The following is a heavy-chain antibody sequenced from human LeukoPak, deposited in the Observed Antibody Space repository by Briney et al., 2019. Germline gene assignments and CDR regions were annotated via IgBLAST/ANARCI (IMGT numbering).Heavy chain of an antibody. Sequence: PGGSLRLSCAASGFTVSNNYMTWVRQAPGKGLEWVSIMYSDNSDGRTYYADSVKGRFTISRDNSKNTLYLQMNSLRAEDTAVYYCASDMTPSDTYYYGSGSYRFDYWGQGTLVTVSS. V-gene: IGHV3-66*01. CDR3: ASDMTPSDTYYYGSGSYRFDY. J-gene: IGHJ4*02. CDR1: GFTVSNNY. D-gene: IGHD3-10*01. CDR2: MYSDNSDGRT.